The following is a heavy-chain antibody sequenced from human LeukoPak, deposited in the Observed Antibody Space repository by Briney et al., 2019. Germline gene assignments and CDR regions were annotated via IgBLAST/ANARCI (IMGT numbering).Heavy chain of an antibody. CDR2: IRYDGSNK. Sequence: QAGGSLRLSCAASGFTFSSYGMHWVRQAPGKGLEWVAFIRYDGSNKYYADSVKGRFTISRDISKNTLYLQMNSLRAEDTAVYYCAKCFTKSSWADAFDIWGQGTMVTVSS. CDR3: AKCFTKSSWADAFDI. J-gene: IGHJ3*02. V-gene: IGHV3-30*02. D-gene: IGHD6-13*01. CDR1: GFTFSSYG.